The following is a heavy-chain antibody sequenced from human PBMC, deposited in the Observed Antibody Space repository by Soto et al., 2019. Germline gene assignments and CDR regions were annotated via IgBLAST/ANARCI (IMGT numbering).Heavy chain of an antibody. D-gene: IGHD2-15*01. V-gene: IGHV1-69*12. Sequence: QVQLVQSGAEVKKPGSSVKVSCKASGGTFSSYAISWVRQAPGQGLEWMGGSIPILGTANYAQKFQGRVTIPAYQSTSTAYMERSSLRSEDTAGYYCAREARDCSGGSCYFLPVIDYWGQGTLVTVSS. CDR1: GGTFSSYA. CDR3: AREARDCSGGSCYFLPVIDY. CDR2: SIPILGTA. J-gene: IGHJ4*02.